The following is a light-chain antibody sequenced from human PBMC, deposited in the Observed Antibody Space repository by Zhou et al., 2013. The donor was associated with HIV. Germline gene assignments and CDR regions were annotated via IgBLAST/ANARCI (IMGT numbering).Light chain of an antibody. Sequence: DIQMTQSPSSLSASVGDRVTITCRASQGIRNDLGWYQQKPGKAPKRLIYSASSLQSGVPSRFSGSGSGTEFTLSSLHLEDFATYFCLQHNSLPQTFGQGTKVEIK. V-gene: IGKV1-17*01. CDR1: QGIRND. J-gene: IGKJ1*01. CDR2: SAS. CDR3: LQHNSLPQT.